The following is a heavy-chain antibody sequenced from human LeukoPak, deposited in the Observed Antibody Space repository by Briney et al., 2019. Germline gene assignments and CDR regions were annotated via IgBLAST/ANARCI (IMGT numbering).Heavy chain of an antibody. Sequence: SETLSLTCAVYGVSFSGYYWSWIRQPPGKGLEWIGEINHSGSTNYNPSLKSRVTLSVDTSKNQFSLKLSSVTAADTAVYYCARAPGYSSSSGGLDPWGQGTLVTVSS. CDR3: ARAPGYSSSSGGLDP. CDR1: GVSFSGYY. J-gene: IGHJ5*02. CDR2: INHSGST. D-gene: IGHD6-6*01. V-gene: IGHV4-34*01.